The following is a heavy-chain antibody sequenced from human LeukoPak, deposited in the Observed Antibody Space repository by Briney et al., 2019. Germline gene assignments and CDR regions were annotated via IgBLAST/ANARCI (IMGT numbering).Heavy chain of an antibody. V-gene: IGHV4-30-4*01. CDR1: GGSISSGDYY. D-gene: IGHD1-26*01. J-gene: IGHJ4*02. CDR3: ARKVGATYFFDY. CDR2: IYYSGST. Sequence: SETLSLTCTVSGGSISSGDYYWSWIRQPPGKGLEWIGYIYYSGSTYYNPSLKSRVTISVDTSKNQFSLKLSSVTAADTAVYYCARKVGATYFFDYWGQGTLVTVSS.